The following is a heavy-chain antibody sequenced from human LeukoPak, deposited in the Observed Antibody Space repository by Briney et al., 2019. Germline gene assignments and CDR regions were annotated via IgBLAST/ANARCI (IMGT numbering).Heavy chain of an antibody. V-gene: IGHV1-58*02. CDR1: GFTFTSSA. J-gene: IGHJ5*02. D-gene: IGHD6-19*01. Sequence: SVKVSCKASGFTFTSSAMQWVRQARGQRLEWIGWIVVGSGNTNYAQKFQERVTITRDMSTSTAYMELSSLRSEDTAVYYCARVPPPSSGWYTWWFDPWGQGTLVTVSS. CDR2: IVVGSGNT. CDR3: ARVPPPSSGWYTWWFDP.